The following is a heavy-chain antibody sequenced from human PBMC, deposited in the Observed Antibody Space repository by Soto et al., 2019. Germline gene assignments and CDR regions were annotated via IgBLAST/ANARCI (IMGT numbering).Heavy chain of an antibody. Sequence: SGPTLVNPTQTLTLTFTFSGFSLISGGMCVSWVRQPPGKALEWLARFGWDDDKWYSTSLKTRLTISKDSSKNQVVLTMTNMDPVDTATYYCTHIRRWSDAFDIWGQGTMVTVSS. V-gene: IGHV2-70*11. CDR3: THIRRWSDAFDI. D-gene: IGHD2-21*01. CDR2: FGWDDDK. CDR1: GFSLISGGMC. J-gene: IGHJ3*02.